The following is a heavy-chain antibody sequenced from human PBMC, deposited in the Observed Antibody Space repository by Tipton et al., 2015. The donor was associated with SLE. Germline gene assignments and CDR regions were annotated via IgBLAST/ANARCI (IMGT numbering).Heavy chain of an antibody. D-gene: IGHD1-7*01. CDR1: GGSVSSGSYY. J-gene: IGHJ4*02. V-gene: IGHV4-39*07. Sequence: TLSLTCTVSGGSVSSGSYYWGWIRQPPGKGLEWIGEINHSGSTNYNPSLKSRVTISVDTSKNQFSLKLSSVTAADTAVYYCARVVTGTWGYWGQGTLVTVSS. CDR2: INHSGST. CDR3: ARVVTGTWGY.